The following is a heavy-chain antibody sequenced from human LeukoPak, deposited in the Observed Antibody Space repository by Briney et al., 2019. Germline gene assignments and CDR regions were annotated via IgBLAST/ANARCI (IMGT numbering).Heavy chain of an antibody. J-gene: IGHJ4*02. CDR2: IIPILGIA. D-gene: IGHD4-17*01. V-gene: IGHV1-69*04. Sequence: ASVKVSCKASGYTFTGYYMHWVRQAPGQGLEWMGRIIPILGIANYAQKFQGRVTITADKSTSTAYMELSSLRSEDTAVYYCARDAPYGDYRGYWGQGTLVTVSS. CDR3: ARDAPYGDYRGY. CDR1: GYTFTGYY.